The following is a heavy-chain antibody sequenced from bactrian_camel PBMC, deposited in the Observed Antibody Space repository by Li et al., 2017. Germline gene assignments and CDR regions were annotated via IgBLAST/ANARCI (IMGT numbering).Heavy chain of an antibody. Sequence: VQLVESGGDSVQSGGSLRLSCAASGYTASSFCMGWIRQAPGNEREGVAAIRTGGDSVYYGAFVRGRFTISRDNSKNTLSLRMNSLKSEDTALYYCATGSVGRDGSPYWGQGTQVTVS. V-gene: IGHV3S1*01. CDR3: ATGSVGRDGSPY. CDR1: GYTASSFC. J-gene: IGHJ4*01. D-gene: IGHD5*01. CDR2: IRTGGDSV.